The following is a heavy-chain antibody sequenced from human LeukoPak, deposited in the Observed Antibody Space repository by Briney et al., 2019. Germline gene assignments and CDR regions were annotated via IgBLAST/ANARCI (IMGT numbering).Heavy chain of an antibody. D-gene: IGHD6-19*01. J-gene: IGHJ4*02. CDR1: RFTLSSYS. Sequence: GGSLRLSRAASRFTLSSYSMNWVRPAPGRGLEWVSAISSISSYIYYADSVKGRFTISRENAKNSLYLQMNSMRAEDTAVYYCARDPLYSSGWYAFDYWGQGTLVTVSS. V-gene: IGHV3-21*01. CDR3: ARDPLYSSGWYAFDY. CDR2: ISSISSYI.